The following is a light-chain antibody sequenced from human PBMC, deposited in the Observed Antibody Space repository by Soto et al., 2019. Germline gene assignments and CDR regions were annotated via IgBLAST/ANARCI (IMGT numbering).Light chain of an antibody. CDR2: EVT. J-gene: IGLJ2*01. CDR3: SSYAGSITLV. Sequence: QSALTQPASVSGSPGQSITISCTGTSSDVGSYNLVSWYQQHPGKAPKLMIYEVTKRPSGVSNRFSGSKSGNTASLTISGLQAEDEADYYCSSYAGSITLVFGGGTKLTVL. CDR1: SSDVGSYNL. V-gene: IGLV2-23*02.